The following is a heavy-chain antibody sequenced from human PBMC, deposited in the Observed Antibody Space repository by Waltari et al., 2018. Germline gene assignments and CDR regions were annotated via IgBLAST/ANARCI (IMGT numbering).Heavy chain of an antibody. CDR3: ACEASRRDGYNHY. Sequence: QVQLQQWGAGLLKPSETLSLTCAVYGGSFSGYYWSWIRQPPGKGLEWIGEINHSGSTNYNPSLKSRVTISVDTSKNQFSLKLSSVTAADTAVYYCACEASRRDGYNHYWGQGTLVTVSS. CDR1: GGSFSGYY. J-gene: IGHJ4*02. D-gene: IGHD5-12*01. CDR2: INHSGST. V-gene: IGHV4-34*01.